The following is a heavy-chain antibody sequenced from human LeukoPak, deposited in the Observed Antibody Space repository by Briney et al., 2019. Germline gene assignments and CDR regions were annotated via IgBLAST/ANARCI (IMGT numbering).Heavy chain of an antibody. J-gene: IGHJ5*02. CDR2: INDSGSP. CDR1: GGSSRGYY. D-gene: IGHD2-2*02. Sequence: SETLSLTCAVYGGSSRGYYWNWLWIRQSPGKGLEWIREINDSGSPYYNPSLTSRVTMSVDTSENQFSLKLTSVTAADTAVYYCARVNDCSRASCFTSWFDPWGQGTLVTV. CDR3: ARVNDCSRASCFTSWFDP. V-gene: IGHV4-34*01.